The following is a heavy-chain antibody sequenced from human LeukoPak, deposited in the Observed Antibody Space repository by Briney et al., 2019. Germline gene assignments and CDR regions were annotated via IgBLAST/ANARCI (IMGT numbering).Heavy chain of an antibody. CDR2: INGDGSST. J-gene: IGHJ4*02. Sequence: GGSLGLSCVASGFTFSNYWMHWVRQAPGKGLVWVSRINGDGSSTTYADSVKGRFTISRDNAKNTLNLQMNSLRAEDTAVYYCASSTRADDYWGQGTLVTVSS. CDR3: ASSTRADDY. CDR1: GFTFSNYW. V-gene: IGHV3-74*01.